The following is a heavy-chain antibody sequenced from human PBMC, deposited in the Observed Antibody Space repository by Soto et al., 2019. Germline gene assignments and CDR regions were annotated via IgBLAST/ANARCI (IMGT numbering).Heavy chain of an antibody. CDR1: GYTFAGYN. V-gene: IGHV1-46*01. D-gene: IGHD6-19*01. CDR2: INPSGGTT. Sequence: SVKLSCKAPGYTFAGYNVHWVRQAPGQGLEWMAIINPSGGTTYYVQKFEGRVTLTTDTSTSTVYMELSSLRSDDTAVYYCGSVWGGCPEYCFARSGQRPMVIVSS. J-gene: IGHJ5*02. CDR3: GSVWGGCPEYCFAR.